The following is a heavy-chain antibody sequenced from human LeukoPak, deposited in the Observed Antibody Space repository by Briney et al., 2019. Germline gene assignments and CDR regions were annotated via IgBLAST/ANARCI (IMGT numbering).Heavy chain of an antibody. Sequence: SVKVSCKASGGTFSSYAISWVRQAPGQGLEWMGRIIPIFGTANYAQKFQGRVTITADKSTSTAYMELSSLRSEDTAVYYCASEGYSSGWYNWFDPWGQGTLVTVSS. CDR1: GGTFSSYA. D-gene: IGHD6-19*01. V-gene: IGHV1-69*06. J-gene: IGHJ5*02. CDR2: IIPIFGTA. CDR3: ASEGYSSGWYNWFDP.